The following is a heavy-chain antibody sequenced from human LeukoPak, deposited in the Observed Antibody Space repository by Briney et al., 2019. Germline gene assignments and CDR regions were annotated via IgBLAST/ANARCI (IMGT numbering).Heavy chain of an antibody. V-gene: IGHV3-30*03. J-gene: IGHJ4*02. Sequence: GGSLRLSCAASGFTFSSYGMHWVRQVPGKGLEWVPAISYSGSVYYYADSVKGRFTISRDNSKNTLYLQMNSLRAEDTAVYYCARDPYSGSYGFDYWGQGTLVTVSS. CDR2: ISYSGSVY. CDR3: ARDPYSGSYGFDY. D-gene: IGHD1-26*01. CDR1: GFTFSSYG.